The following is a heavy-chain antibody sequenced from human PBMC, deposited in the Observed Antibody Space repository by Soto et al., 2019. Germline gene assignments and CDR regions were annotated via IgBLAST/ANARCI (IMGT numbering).Heavy chain of an antibody. CDR1: GCTFSSYA. V-gene: IGHV1-69*13. CDR2: IIPSFGTA. CDR3: ASARIAVAGRAFVY. J-gene: IGHJ4*02. D-gene: IGHD6-19*01. Sequence: SVQVSGKASGCTFSSYAISWLRQAPGQGLEWMGGIIPSFGTANYAQKFQGRVTITADESTSTAYMELSSLRSEDTAVYYCASARIAVAGRAFVYWGQGTLVTVSS.